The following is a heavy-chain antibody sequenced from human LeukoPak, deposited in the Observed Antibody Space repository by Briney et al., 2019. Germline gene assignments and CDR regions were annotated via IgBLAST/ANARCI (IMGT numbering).Heavy chain of an antibody. J-gene: IGHJ4*02. Sequence: PSETLSLTCAVYGGSFSGYYWSWIRQPPGKGLEWIGEIHHSGSTNYNPSLKSRVTISVDTSKNQFSLKLSSVTAADTAVYYCARVFLTVTSSPFDYWGQGTLVTVSS. CDR2: IHHSGST. CDR3: ARVFLTVTSSPFDY. CDR1: GGSFSGYY. V-gene: IGHV4-34*01. D-gene: IGHD4-11*01.